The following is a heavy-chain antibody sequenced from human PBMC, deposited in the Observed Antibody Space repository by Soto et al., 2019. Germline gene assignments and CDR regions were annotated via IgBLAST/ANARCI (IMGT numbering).Heavy chain of an antibody. J-gene: IGHJ6*03. CDR1: GGSISSYY. CDR2: IYYSGST. Sequence: KTSETLSLTCTVSGGSISSYYWSWIRQPPGKGLEWIGYIYYSGSTNYNPSLKSRVTISVDTSKNQFSLKLSSVTAADTAVYYCARGRNGGSCDTLRRDCYYYYYMDVWGKGTTVNVSS. V-gene: IGHV4-59*01. D-gene: IGHD2-15*01. CDR3: ARGRNGGSCDTLRRDCYYYYYMDV.